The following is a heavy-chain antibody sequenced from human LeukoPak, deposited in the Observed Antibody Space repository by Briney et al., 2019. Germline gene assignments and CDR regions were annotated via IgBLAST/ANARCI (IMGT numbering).Heavy chain of an antibody. V-gene: IGHV4-31*03. J-gene: IGHJ4*02. CDR2: IYYSGST. Sequence: PSETLSLTCTVSGGSISSGGYYWSWIRQHPGKGLEWIGYIYYSGSTYYNPSLKSRVTISVDTSKNQFSLKLSSVTAADTAVYYCARTGIAAALDYWGQGTLVTVSS. CDR1: GGSISSGGYY. CDR3: ARTGIAAALDY. D-gene: IGHD6-13*01.